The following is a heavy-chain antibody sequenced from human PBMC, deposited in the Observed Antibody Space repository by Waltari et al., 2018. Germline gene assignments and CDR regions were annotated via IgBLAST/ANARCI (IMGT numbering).Heavy chain of an antibody. CDR3: SSTYYYGSGSYYVFDY. V-gene: IGHV3-49*05. Sequence: GQLVESGGGLVKPGRSLILSCTASGFSFGSYAMSWFRQALGKGLEWVGLIRGKAYGGTTDYAASVKGRVTISRDDSKRIAYLQMNSLKTEDTAVYHCSSTYYYGSGSYYVFDYWGHGTLVTVSS. D-gene: IGHD3-10*01. J-gene: IGHJ4*01. CDR2: IRGKAYGGTT. CDR1: GFSFGSYA.